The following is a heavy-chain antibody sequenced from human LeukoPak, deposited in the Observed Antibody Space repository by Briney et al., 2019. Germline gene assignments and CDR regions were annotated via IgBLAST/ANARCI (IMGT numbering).Heavy chain of an antibody. V-gene: IGHV3-74*01. CDR2: IHDDGSST. CDR1: GFTFSSYW. J-gene: IGHJ4*02. CDR3: ARDRGYIPDY. D-gene: IGHD5-24*01. Sequence: PGGSLRLSCAASGFTFSSYWMHWVRQAPGKGLVWVSRIHDDGSSTSYADSVKGRFTISRDNAKNMLYLQMNSLRAEDTAVYYCARDRGYIPDYWGQGTLVTVSS.